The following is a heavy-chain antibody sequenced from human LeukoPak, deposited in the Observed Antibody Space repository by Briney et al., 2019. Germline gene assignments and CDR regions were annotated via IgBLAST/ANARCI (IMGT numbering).Heavy chain of an antibody. CDR1: GFTFSSYS. Sequence: PGGSLRLSCAASGFTFSSYSMNWVRQAPGKGLEWVSSISSSSSYIYYADSVKGRFTISRDNAKNSPYLQMNSLRAEDTAVYYRATLGTYYYGSGTDYWGQGTLVTVSS. J-gene: IGHJ4*02. CDR3: ATLGTYYYGSGTDY. D-gene: IGHD3-10*01. V-gene: IGHV3-21*01. CDR2: ISSSSSYI.